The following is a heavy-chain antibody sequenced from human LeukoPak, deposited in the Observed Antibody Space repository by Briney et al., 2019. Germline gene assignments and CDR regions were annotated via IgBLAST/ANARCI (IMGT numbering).Heavy chain of an antibody. CDR1: GGSISSYY. CDR2: IYYSGST. D-gene: IGHD1-26*01. J-gene: IGHJ4*02. CDR3: ARGLGVGATG. V-gene: IGHV4-59*12. Sequence: SETLSLTCTVPGGSISSYYWSWIRQPPGKGLEWIGYIYYSGSTNYNPSLKSRVTISVDTSKNQFSLKLSSVTAADTAVYYCARGLGVGATGWGQGTLVTVSS.